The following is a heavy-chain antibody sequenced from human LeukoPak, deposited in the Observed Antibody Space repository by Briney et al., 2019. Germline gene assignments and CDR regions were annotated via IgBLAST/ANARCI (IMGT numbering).Heavy chain of an antibody. CDR2: ITGSGGST. J-gene: IGHJ4*02. CDR3: AKDYYGSGSQIYFDY. CDR1: GFTFSSYA. D-gene: IGHD3-10*01. V-gene: IGHV3-23*01. Sequence: GGSLRLSCIVSGFTFSSYAISWVRQAPGKGLEWVSAITGSGGSTYYADSVKGRFTISRDNSKNTLYLQMNSLRAEDTAVYYCAKDYYGSGSQIYFDYWGQGTLVTVSS.